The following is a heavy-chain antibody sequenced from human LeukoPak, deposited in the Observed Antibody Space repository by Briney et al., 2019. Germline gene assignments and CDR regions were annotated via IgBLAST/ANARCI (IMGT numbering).Heavy chain of an antibody. CDR3: ARDSHYDRSGYYSY. J-gene: IGHJ4*02. CDR1: GFTFTIYW. V-gene: IGHV3-7*01. D-gene: IGHD3-22*01. Sequence: GGSLRLSCAASGFTFTIYWISWVRQAPGKGLEWVANIKQDESEKYYVDSVKGRFTISRDNAKNSLYLQMNSLRAEDTAVYYCARDSHYDRSGYYSYWGQGTLVTVSS. CDR2: IKQDESEK.